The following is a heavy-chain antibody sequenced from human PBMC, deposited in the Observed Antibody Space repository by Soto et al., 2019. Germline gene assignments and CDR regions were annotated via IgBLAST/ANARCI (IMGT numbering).Heavy chain of an antibody. CDR1: GFTFSSYA. Sequence: GGSLRLSCAASGFTFSSYAMSWVRQAPGKGLEWVSVISGSDDSTYYADSVKGRFTISRDNSKNTLYLQMNSLRAEDTAVYFCARDTQLWRLDSWGQGTLVTVSS. CDR2: ISGSDDST. D-gene: IGHD5-18*01. V-gene: IGHV3-23*01. J-gene: IGHJ4*02. CDR3: ARDTQLWRLDS.